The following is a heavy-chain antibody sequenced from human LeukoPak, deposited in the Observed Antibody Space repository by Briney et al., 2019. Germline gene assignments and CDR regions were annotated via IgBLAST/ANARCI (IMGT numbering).Heavy chain of an antibody. J-gene: IGHJ4*02. Sequence: ASVKVSCKASGYTFTSYDINWVRQATGQGLEWMGWMNPNSGNTGYAQKFQGRVTITRNTSISTAYMELSSPRSEDTAVYYCARAGGYSSSHNFDYWGQGTLVTVSS. CDR1: GYTFTSYD. D-gene: IGHD6-6*01. V-gene: IGHV1-8*03. CDR2: MNPNSGNT. CDR3: ARAGGYSSSHNFDY.